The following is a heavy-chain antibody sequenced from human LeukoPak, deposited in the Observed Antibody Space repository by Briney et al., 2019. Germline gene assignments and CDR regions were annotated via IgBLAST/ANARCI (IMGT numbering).Heavy chain of an antibody. CDR1: GFTSDDYG. V-gene: IGHV3-20*04. D-gene: IGHD2-2*02. CDR3: ARDHTATGGAFDI. CDR2: INWNGGST. Sequence: GGSLRLSCAASGFTSDDYGMSWVRQAPGKGLEWVPGINWNGGSTGYADSVKGRFTISRDNAKNSLYLQMNSLRAEDTALYYCARDHTATGGAFDIWGQGTMVTVSP. J-gene: IGHJ3*02.